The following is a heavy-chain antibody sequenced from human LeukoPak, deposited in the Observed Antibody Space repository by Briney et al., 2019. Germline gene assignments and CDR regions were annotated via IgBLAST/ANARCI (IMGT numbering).Heavy chain of an antibody. J-gene: IGHJ4*02. CDR1: GCTFSTYG. CDR3: AKDLLYYYGSGSSFDY. V-gene: IGHV3-30*02. CDR2: IRSDGSNK. Sequence: GGSLRLSCAASGCTFSTYGMHWVRQAPGKGLKWVTFIRSDGSNKYYADFVKGRLTISRDNSKNTLYLQMNSLRVEDTAVYYCAKDLLYYYGSGSSFDYWGQGTLVTVFS. D-gene: IGHD3-10*01.